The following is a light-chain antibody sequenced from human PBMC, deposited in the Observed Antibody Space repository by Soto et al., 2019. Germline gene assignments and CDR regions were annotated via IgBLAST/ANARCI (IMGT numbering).Light chain of an antibody. V-gene: IGKV3-20*01. CDR3: QQYGSSPST. J-gene: IGKJ1*01. CDR1: QSVSSSY. CDR2: GAS. Sequence: EIVMTQSPATLSVSPGERATLSCRASQSVSSSYLAWYQQKPGQAPRLLIYGASSRATGIPDRFSGSGSGTDFTLTISRLEPGDFAVYYCQQYGSSPSTFGQGTK.